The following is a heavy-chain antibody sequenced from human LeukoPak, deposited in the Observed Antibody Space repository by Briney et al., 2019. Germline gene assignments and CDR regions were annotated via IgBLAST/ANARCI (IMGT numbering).Heavy chain of an antibody. CDR2: IKQDGSEK. J-gene: IGHJ4*02. CDR1: GFTFSSNW. D-gene: IGHD3-3*01. V-gene: IGHV3-7*01. Sequence: GGSLRLSCAASGFTFSSNWMTWVRQAPGKGLEWVANIKQDGSEKYYVDSVKGRFTISRDNAKKSLYLQMNSLRAEDTAMYYCARDEYLWSGYYPNQAFDYWGQGTLVTVSS. CDR3: ARDEYLWSGYYPNQAFDY.